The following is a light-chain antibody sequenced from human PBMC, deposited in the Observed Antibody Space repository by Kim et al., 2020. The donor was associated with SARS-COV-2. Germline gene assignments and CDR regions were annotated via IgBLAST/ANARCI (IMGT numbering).Light chain of an antibody. V-gene: IGKV1-27*01. Sequence: DIQMTQSPPSLSASVGDRVTITCRASQGIRNHLAWYQQKPGKAPKLLIYTASTLVSGVPSRFGGSGSGTDFTLTISSLQPEDVATYYCQKYNSAPQTFGQGTKVDIK. CDR3: QKYNSAPQT. CDR1: QGIRNH. J-gene: IGKJ1*01. CDR2: TAS.